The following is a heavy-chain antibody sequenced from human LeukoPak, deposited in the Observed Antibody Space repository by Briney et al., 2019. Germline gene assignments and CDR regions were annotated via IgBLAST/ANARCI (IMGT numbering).Heavy chain of an antibody. V-gene: IGHV3-11*05. CDR1: GFTFSDYY. J-gene: IGHJ4*02. D-gene: IGHD5-18*01. CDR2: ISSSSSYT. Sequence: GGSLRLPCAASGFTFSDYYMSWIRQAPGKGLEWVSYISSSSSYTNYADSVKGRFTISRDNAKNSLYLQMNSLRAEDTAVYYCARVGYSYGYLPDYWGQGTLVTVSS. CDR3: ARVGYSYGYLPDY.